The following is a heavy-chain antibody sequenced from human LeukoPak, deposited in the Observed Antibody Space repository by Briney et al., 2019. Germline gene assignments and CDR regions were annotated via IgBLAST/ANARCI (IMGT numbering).Heavy chain of an antibody. V-gene: IGHV3-53*01. CDR3: ARDLRDSRGSYGSDY. CDR2: IYSGGST. CDR1: GFTVSTNY. J-gene: IGHJ4*02. D-gene: IGHD1-26*01. Sequence: GGSLRLSCAASGFTVSTNYMSWVRQAPGKGLEWVSVIYSGGSTHYADSVKGRFTTSRDNSKNTLYLQMNNLRPEDTAVYFCARDLRDSRGSYGSDYWGQGTLVTVSS.